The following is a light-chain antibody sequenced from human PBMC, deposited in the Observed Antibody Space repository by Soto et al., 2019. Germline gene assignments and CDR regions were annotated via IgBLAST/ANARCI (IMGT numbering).Light chain of an antibody. CDR2: AAL. CDR1: QTISSSY. J-gene: IGKJ2*01. V-gene: IGKV3-20*01. Sequence: EIVLTQSPGILSLSPGDRATLSCKASQTISSSYLAWYQQKPGQAPRLLVYAALYRATGIPDTFSGSGSGTDFTLTISRLEPEDFAVYYCQQYRNSPTYTFGQGTNLEIK. CDR3: QQYRNSPTYT.